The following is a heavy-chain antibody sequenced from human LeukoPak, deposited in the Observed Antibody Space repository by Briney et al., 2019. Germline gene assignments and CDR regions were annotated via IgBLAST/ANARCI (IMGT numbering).Heavy chain of an antibody. V-gene: IGHV3-20*04. CDR1: GFTFDDYV. J-gene: IGHJ4*02. D-gene: IGHD3-10*01. CDR2: INWKGDST. CDR3: AKRKRPYASGSYYDS. Sequence: GGSLRLSCAASGFTFDDYVMTWVRQAPGKGLEWVSGINWKGDSTGYADSVRGRFTISRDTTKNSLYLQMNSLRAEDTALYYCAKRKRPYASGSYYDSWGQGTLVTVSS.